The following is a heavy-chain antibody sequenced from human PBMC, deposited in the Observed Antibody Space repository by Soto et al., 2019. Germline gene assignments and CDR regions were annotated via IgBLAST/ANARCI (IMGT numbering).Heavy chain of an antibody. CDR3: ARVAADGPYYYYGMDV. D-gene: IGHD6-13*01. Sequence: SVKVSCKASGGTFSSYAISWVRQAPGQGLEWMGGIIPIFGTANYAQKFQGRVTITADESTSTAYMELSSLRSEDTAVYYCARVAADGPYYYYGMDVWGQGTPVTVS. J-gene: IGHJ6*02. CDR2: IIPIFGTA. CDR1: GGTFSSYA. V-gene: IGHV1-69*13.